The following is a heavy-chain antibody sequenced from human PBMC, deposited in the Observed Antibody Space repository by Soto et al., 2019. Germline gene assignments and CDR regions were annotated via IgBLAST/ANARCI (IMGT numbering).Heavy chain of an antibody. CDR2: ISYSGTT. J-gene: IGHJ3*01. V-gene: IGHV4-31*03. CDR3: ARDHGPRGAFDF. CDR1: GGSISSRGYY. D-gene: IGHD3-10*01. Sequence: QVQLQESGPGLVKPSRTLSLTCTVSGGSISSRGYYWDWIRQHPGEGLEWIGYISYSGTTNYNPSLKSRVTISVDTSNNQLSLKLSSVTAADTAVYYCARDHGPRGAFDFWGQGTMVTVSS.